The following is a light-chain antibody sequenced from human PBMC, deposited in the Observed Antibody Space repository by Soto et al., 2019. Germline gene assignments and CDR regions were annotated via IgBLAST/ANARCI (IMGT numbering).Light chain of an antibody. CDR1: PSVSNS. CDR2: DVS. CDR3: QQYNSYPWT. V-gene: IGKV3-11*01. J-gene: IGKJ1*01. Sequence: ESVLTQSPATLSLSPGERATLSCRASPSVSNSLAWYQHKPGQAPRLLIYDVSSLESGVPSRFSGSRSGTEFTLTISSLQPDDFATYYCQQYNSYPWTFGQGTKVEVK.